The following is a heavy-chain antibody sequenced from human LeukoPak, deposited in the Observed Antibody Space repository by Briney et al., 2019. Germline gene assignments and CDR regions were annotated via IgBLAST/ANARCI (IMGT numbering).Heavy chain of an antibody. CDR2: IKQDGSEK. CDR3: AREAQKRNCMDV. J-gene: IGHJ6*02. Sequence: GGSLRVSCAATGFTFSRDGKRWGRQGPGKGLERVANIKQDGSEKYYVDSVKGRFTISRDDAKNSLYLQVNSLRAEDTAVYYCAREAQKRNCMDVWGQGTTVTVSS. D-gene: IGHD1-1*01. V-gene: IGHV3-7*01. CDR1: GFTFSRDG.